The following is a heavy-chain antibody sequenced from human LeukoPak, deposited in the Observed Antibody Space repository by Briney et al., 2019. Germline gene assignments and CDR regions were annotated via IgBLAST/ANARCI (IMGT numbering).Heavy chain of an antibody. V-gene: IGHV4-39*07. CDR1: GGSISSSSYY. D-gene: IGHD3-3*02. Sequence: PSETLSLTCTVSGGSISSSSYYWGWIRQPPGKGLEWIGSIYYSGSTYYNPSLKSRVTISVDTSKNQFSLKLSSVTAADTAVYYCARVRIRISPVLYFQHWGQGTLVTVSS. CDR3: ARVRIRISPVLYFQH. CDR2: IYYSGST. J-gene: IGHJ1*01.